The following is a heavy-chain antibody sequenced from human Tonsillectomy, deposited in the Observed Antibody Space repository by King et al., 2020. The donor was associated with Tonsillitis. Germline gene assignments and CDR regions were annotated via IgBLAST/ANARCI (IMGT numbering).Heavy chain of an antibody. J-gene: IGHJ6*02. CDR1: GFTVSSNY. Sequence: VQLVEAGGGLIQPGGSLRLSCAASGFTVSSNYISWVRPAPGKGLEWGSVLYSGGSTSYADPLKGRFTSSRDKSKNMLYLQMNSLRAEDTAVYYWSREKWELSSRFYYYYGMDVWGQGTTVTVSS. CDR2: LYSGGST. V-gene: IGHV3-53*01. CDR3: SREKWELSSRFYYYYGMDV. D-gene: IGHD1-26*01.